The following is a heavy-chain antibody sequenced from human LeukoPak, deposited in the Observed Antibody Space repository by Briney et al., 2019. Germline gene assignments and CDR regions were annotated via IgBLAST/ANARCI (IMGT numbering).Heavy chain of an antibody. V-gene: IGHV4-59*01. D-gene: IGHD3-16*01. CDR2: ISDTGTT. CDR1: GVSLSNSF. J-gene: IGHJ4*02. CDR3: AGLGGFY. Sequence: SETLSLTCSVSGVSLSNSFWSWIRQPSGKGLEWIGYISDTGTTSYNPSLMSRVSMSLDTSKNQFSLKLTSVTAADTAVYYCAGLGGFYWGQGTLVTVSS.